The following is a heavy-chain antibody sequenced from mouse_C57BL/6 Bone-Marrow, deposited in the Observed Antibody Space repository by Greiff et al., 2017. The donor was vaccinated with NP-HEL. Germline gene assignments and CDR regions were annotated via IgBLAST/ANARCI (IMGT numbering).Heavy chain of an antibody. Sequence: VKLVESGGGLVQPGGSMKLSCVASGFTFSNYWMHFVRPSPVTGLEWVAQIRLKSDNYATHYAESVKGRFTISRDDSKSSVYLQMNNLRAEDTGIYYCTPIYYPQEGFAYWGQGTLVTVSA. CDR1: GFTFSNYW. D-gene: IGHD2-1*01. V-gene: IGHV6-3*01. CDR2: IRLKSDNYAT. CDR3: TPIYYPQEGFAY. J-gene: IGHJ3*01.